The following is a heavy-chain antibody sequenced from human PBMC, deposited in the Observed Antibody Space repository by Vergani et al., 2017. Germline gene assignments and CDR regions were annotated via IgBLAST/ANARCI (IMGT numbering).Heavy chain of an antibody. CDR3: ARLIASSSRYSHPPYGMDV. V-gene: IGHV5-51*01. D-gene: IGHD6-13*01. Sequence: EVQLVQSGAEEKKPGESLEISCKVSGYSFTSYWLVWVRQMPGKGLEWMGSIYPGASDTRYSPSFQGQVTIPADKSISTAYLQWSRLKASDTAMYYCARLIASSSRYSHPPYGMDVWGQGTTVTVSS. J-gene: IGHJ6*02. CDR2: IYPGASDT. CDR1: GYSFTSYW.